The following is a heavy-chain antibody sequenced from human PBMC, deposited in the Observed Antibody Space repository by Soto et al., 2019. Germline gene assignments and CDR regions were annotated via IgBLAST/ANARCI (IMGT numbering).Heavy chain of an antibody. CDR1: GFTFSSYS. CDR3: ARDWTGSSWYQIHYYYYGMDV. J-gene: IGHJ6*02. CDR2: ISSSSSYI. D-gene: IGHD6-13*01. Sequence: PVGSLRLSCAASGFTFSSYSMNWVRQAPGKGLEWVSSISSSSSYIYYADSVKGRFTISRDNAKNSLYLQMNSLRAEDTAVYYCARDWTGSSWYQIHYYYYGMDVWGQGTTVTVSS. V-gene: IGHV3-21*01.